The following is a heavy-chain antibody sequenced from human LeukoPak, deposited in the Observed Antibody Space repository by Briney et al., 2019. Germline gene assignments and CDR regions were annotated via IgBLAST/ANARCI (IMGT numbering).Heavy chain of an antibody. CDR3: ARRYVSWFDP. J-gene: IGHJ5*02. Sequence: GGSLRLSCAASGFTFRSYSMSWVRQAPGKGLEWVSSISSSGSYINYADSVKGRFTISRDNAKNALYLQMNSLRAEDTAVYYCARRYVSWFDPWGQGTLVTVSP. CDR2: ISSSGSYI. CDR1: GFTFRSYS. D-gene: IGHD3-16*01. V-gene: IGHV3-21*01.